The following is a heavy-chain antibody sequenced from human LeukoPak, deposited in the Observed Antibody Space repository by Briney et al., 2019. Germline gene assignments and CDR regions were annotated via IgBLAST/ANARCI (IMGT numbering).Heavy chain of an antibody. CDR1: GGSFSGYY. V-gene: IGHV4-34*01. CDR3: ARGRLAVVVPAAFWFDP. J-gene: IGHJ5*02. D-gene: IGHD2-2*01. Sequence: SETLSLTCAVYGGSFSGYYWSWLRQPPGKGLEWIGEINHSGSTNYNPSLKSRVTISVDTSKNQFSLKLSSVTAADTAVYYCARGRLAVVVPAAFWFDPWGQGTLVTVSS. CDR2: INHSGST.